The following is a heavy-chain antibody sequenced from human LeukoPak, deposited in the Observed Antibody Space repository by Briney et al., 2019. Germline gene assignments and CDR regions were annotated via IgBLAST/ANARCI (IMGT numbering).Heavy chain of an antibody. D-gene: IGHD4-17*01. CDR3: ARPMSTVTTHPTGDFDY. J-gene: IGHJ4*02. V-gene: IGHV3-7*01. CDR2: IKQDRSEK. CDR1: GFTFTNYW. Sequence: AGGSLRLSCAASGFTFTNYWMSWVRQAPGKGLELVANIKQDRSEKYYVDSVKGRFTISRDNAKNSLYLQMNSLRAEDTAVYYCARPMSTVTTHPTGDFDYWGQGTLVTVSS.